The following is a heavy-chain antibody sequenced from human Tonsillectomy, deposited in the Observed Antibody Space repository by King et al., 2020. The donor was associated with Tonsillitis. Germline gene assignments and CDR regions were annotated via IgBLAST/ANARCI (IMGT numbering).Heavy chain of an antibody. J-gene: IGHJ5*02. CDR1: GYTFTSYG. V-gene: IGHV1-18*01. Sequence: QLVQSGAEVKKPGASVKVSCKASGYTFTSYGISWVRQAPGQGLEWMGWISAYNGNTNYAQKLQGRVTMTTDTSTSTAYMELRSPRSDDTAVYYCARVEKAVLWFGPNWFDPWGQGTLVTVSS. CDR3: ARVEKAVLWFGPNWFDP. D-gene: IGHD3-10*01. CDR2: ISAYNGNT.